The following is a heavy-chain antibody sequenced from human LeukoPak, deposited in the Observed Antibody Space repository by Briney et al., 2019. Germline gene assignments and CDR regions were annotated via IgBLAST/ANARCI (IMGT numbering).Heavy chain of an antibody. V-gene: IGHV3-48*03. D-gene: IGHD6-19*01. CDR3: ARDSEYSSGWYDY. CDR2: ISSSGSTI. CDR1: GFTFSSYE. J-gene: IGHJ4*02. Sequence: TGGSLRLSCAASGFTFSSYEMNWVRQAPGKGLEWVSFISSSGSTIYYADSVKGRFTISRDNAKNSLYLQMNSLRAEDTAVYYCARDSEYSSGWYDYWGQGTLVTVSS.